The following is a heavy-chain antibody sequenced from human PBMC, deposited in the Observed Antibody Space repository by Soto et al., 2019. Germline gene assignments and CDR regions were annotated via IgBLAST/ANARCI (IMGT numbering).Heavy chain of an antibody. D-gene: IGHD5-12*01. V-gene: IGHV1-46*03. CDR1: GYTFTSYY. Sequence: QVQLVQSGAEVKKPGASVKVSCKASGYTFTSYYMHWVRQAPGQGLEWMGIINPSGGSTSYAQKFQGRVTMTRDRSTRTVYMELSSLRSEDTAVYYCASVAGIVATHSGWFDPWGQGTLVTVSS. CDR2: INPSGGST. CDR3: ASVAGIVATHSGWFDP. J-gene: IGHJ5*02.